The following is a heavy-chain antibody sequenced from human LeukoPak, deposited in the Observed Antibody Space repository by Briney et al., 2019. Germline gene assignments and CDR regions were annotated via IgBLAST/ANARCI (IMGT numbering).Heavy chain of an antibody. CDR1: GGSISSGGYS. CDR3: ARAYLAFDI. V-gene: IGHV4-30-2*01. J-gene: IGHJ3*02. CDR2: IYHSGST. Sequence: SQTLTLTCAVSGGSISSGGYSWSWIRQPPGKGLEWIGYIYHSGSTYYSPSLKSRVTISVDRSKNQFSLKLSSVTAADTAVYYCARAYLAFDIWGQGTMVTVSS.